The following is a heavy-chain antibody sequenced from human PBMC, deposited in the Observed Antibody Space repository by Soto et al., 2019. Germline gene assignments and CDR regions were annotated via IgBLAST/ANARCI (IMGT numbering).Heavy chain of an antibody. V-gene: IGHV1-24*01. Sequence: ASVKVSCKVSGYTLTELSMDWVRQAPGKGLEWMGGFDPEDGETIYAQKFQGRVTMTEDTSTDTAYMELSSLRSEDTGVYYCETERIAAVQGYYYYYGMDVWGQGTTVTVSS. D-gene: IGHD6-13*01. J-gene: IGHJ6*02. CDR1: GYTLTELS. CDR3: ETERIAAVQGYYYYYGMDV. CDR2: FDPEDGET.